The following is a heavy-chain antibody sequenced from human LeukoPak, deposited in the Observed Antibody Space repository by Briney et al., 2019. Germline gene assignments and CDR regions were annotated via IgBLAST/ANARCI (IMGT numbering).Heavy chain of an antibody. CDR1: GFTFSSYS. D-gene: IGHD6-6*01. CDR3: APIAARPTP. CDR2: ISSSSSCI. V-gene: IGHV3-21*01. Sequence: GGSLRLSCAASGFTFSSYSMNWVRQAPGKGLEWVSSISSSSSCIYYADSVKGRFTISRDNAKNPLYLQMNSLRAEDTAVYYCAPIAARPTPWGQGTLVTVSS. J-gene: IGHJ5*02.